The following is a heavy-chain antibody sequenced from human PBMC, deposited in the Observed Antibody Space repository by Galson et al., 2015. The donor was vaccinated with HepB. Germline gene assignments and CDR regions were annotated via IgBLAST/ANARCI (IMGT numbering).Heavy chain of an antibody. CDR2: IGGSADRT. CDR1: GFTFENYA. Sequence: SLRLSCAGSGFTFENYAISWVRQAPGQGLEWVADIGGSADRTFYADSVKGRFTISRDTSKNTLSLQMNTLRVEDTAVYYCAKPSTVTTKTGFDFWGQGTVVTVSS. V-gene: IGHV3-23*01. D-gene: IGHD3-9*01. CDR3: AKPSTVTTKTGFDF. J-gene: IGHJ4*02.